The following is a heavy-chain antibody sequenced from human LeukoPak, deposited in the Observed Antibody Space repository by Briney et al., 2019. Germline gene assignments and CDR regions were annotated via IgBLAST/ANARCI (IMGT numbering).Heavy chain of an antibody. CDR3: ARGFTSYYYYYDMDV. CDR1: GFTFSSYG. V-gene: IGHV3-33*01. Sequence: PGRSLRLSCAASGFTFSSYGMHWVRQAPGKGLEWVAVIWYDGSNKYYADSVKGRFTISRDNSKNTLYLQMNSLRAEDTAVYYCARGFTSYYYYYDMDVWGQGTTVTVSS. CDR2: IWYDGSNK. J-gene: IGHJ6*02.